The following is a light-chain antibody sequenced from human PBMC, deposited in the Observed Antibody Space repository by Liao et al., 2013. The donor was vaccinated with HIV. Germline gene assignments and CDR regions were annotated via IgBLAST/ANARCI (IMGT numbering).Light chain of an antibody. J-gene: IGLJ2*01. CDR2: YHS. CDR1: NIGSKS. V-gene: IGLV3-21*01. Sequence: SYVLTQPPSVSVAPGKTARITCGGNNIGSKSVQWYQQRPGQAPILVIYYHSDRPSGIPERFSGSNSGNTATLTISRVEAGDEADYYCQVWDNSSDHVVFGGGTKLTVL. CDR3: QVWDNSSDHVV.